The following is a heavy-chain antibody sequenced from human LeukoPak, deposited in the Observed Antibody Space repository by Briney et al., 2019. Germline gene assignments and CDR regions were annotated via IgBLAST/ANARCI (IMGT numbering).Heavy chain of an antibody. CDR3: ASSSRDSSGTFDY. Sequence: ASVTVSCKASGGTFSSYAISWVRQAPGQGLEWMGRIIPILGIANYAQKFQGRVTITADKSTSTAYMELSSLRSEDTAVYYCASSSRDSSGTFDYWGQGTLVTVSS. V-gene: IGHV1-69*04. D-gene: IGHD3-22*01. CDR2: IIPILGIA. CDR1: GGTFSSYA. J-gene: IGHJ4*02.